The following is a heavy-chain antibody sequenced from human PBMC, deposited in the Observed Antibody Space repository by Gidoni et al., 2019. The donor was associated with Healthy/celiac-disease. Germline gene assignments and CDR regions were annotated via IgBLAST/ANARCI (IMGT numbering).Heavy chain of an antibody. CDR1: GGSISSYH. V-gene: IGHV4-59*01. CDR2: IYYSGST. J-gene: IGHJ3*02. Sequence: QVQLQESGPGLVKPSETLSLTCTVSGGSISSYHWSWIRQPPGKGLEWIGYIYYSGSTNYNPSLKSRVTIAVDTSKNQFSLKLSSVTAADTAVYYCAREAAAGTHDAFDIWGQGTMVTVSS. D-gene: IGHD6-13*01. CDR3: AREAAAGTHDAFDI.